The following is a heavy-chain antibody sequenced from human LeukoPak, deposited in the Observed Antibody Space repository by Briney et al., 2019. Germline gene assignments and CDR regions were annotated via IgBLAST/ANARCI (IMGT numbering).Heavy chain of an antibody. Sequence: GGSLRLSCAASGFTFSSYSMNWVRQAPGKGLEWVSSISSSSSYIYYADSVKGRFTISRDNAKNSLYLQMNSLRAEDTAVYYCARASELGRGYFDYWGQGTLVTVSS. V-gene: IGHV3-21*01. D-gene: IGHD7-27*01. CDR1: GFTFSSYS. CDR2: ISSSSSYI. CDR3: ARASELGRGYFDY. J-gene: IGHJ4*02.